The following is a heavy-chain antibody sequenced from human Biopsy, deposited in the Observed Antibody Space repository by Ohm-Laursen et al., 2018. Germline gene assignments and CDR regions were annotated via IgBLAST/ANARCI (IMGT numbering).Heavy chain of an antibody. V-gene: IGHV4-61*08. CDR2: IYYSWTT. Sequence: GTLSLTCTVSGGSVSSPDHRWNWVRRAPGKGLEWIGNIYYSWTTLYNPSLSGRVTMDLDRSTNQFSLKLKSVTSADTAVYFCARAYFYGMGTSNYFLDSWGQGALVTVSS. CDR3: ARAYFYGMGTSNYFLDS. CDR1: GGSVSSPDHR. J-gene: IGHJ4*02. D-gene: IGHD3-10*01.